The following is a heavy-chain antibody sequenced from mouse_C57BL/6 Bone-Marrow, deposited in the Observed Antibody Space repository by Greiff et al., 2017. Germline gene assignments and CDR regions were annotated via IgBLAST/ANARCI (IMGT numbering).Heavy chain of an antibody. Sequence: EVKVQESGGGLVKPGGSLKLSCAASGFTFSSYSMSWVRQTPEQRLEWVATISDGCSYTYYPDNVKGRFTISRDNAKNNLYLQMSHLKSEDTSMYYCARDLLCYYGFDYWGQGTTLTVSS. V-gene: IGHV5-4*01. CDR2: ISDGCSYT. J-gene: IGHJ2*01. CDR3: ARDLLCYYGFDY. CDR1: GFTFSSYS. D-gene: IGHD1-1*01.